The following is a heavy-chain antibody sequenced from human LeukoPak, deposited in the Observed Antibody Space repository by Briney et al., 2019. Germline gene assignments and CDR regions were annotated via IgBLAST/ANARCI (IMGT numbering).Heavy chain of an antibody. V-gene: IGHV1-2*02. CDR2: INPNSGGT. J-gene: IGHJ4*02. D-gene: IGHD3-3*01. CDR3: ARGDYRDYDFWSGYVY. CDR1: GYTFTGYY. Sequence: ASVKVSCKASGYTFTGYYMHWVRQAPGQGLEWMAWINPNSGGTNYAQKFQGRVTMTRDTSISTAYMELSRLRSDDTAVYYCARGDYRDYDFWSGYVYWGQGTLVTVSS.